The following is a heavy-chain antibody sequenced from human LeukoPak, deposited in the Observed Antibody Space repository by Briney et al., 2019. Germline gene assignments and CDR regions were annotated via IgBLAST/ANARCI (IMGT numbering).Heavy chain of an antibody. V-gene: IGHV1-2*02. Sequence: ASVKVSCKAAAYTFIGYHIHWVRQAPGQGLEWMGWINPNSGGANYAQKFQGRVTMTTDTSTSTAYMELRSLRSDDTAVYYCARDGGISGGFDPWGQGTLVTVSS. CDR3: ARDGGISGGFDP. J-gene: IGHJ5*02. CDR1: AYTFIGYH. CDR2: INPNSGGA. D-gene: IGHD3-16*01.